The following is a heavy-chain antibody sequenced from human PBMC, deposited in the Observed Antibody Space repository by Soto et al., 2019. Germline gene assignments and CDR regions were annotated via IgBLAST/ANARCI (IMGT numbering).Heavy chain of an antibody. V-gene: IGHV3-74*03. Sequence: PGGSLRLSCAASGFTFSSYWMHWVRQAPGKELVRVSRIRSDGSNAEYADSVKGRFTISRDNAENTLYLQMNSLRVEDTAVYYCARGDGDYHDGNGYLGRHWGQGTLVTVSS. CDR2: IRSDGSNA. D-gene: IGHD3-22*01. J-gene: IGHJ4*02. CDR1: GFTFSSYW. CDR3: ARGDGDYHDGNGYLGRH.